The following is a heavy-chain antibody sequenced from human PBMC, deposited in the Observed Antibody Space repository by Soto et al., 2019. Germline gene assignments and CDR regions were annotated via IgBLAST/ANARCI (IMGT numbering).Heavy chain of an antibody. Sequence: GESLKISCKGSGYNFAGYWIACVRQMPGKGLELMGIIYPSDSDTRYRPSFQGQVTISADKSISSAYLQWSSLRASDTAMYYCARGGVSTRTFDYCGQGTPVTVSS. CDR1: GYNFAGYW. D-gene: IGHD3-3*01. CDR2: IYPSDSDT. J-gene: IGHJ4*02. CDR3: ARGGVSTRTFDY. V-gene: IGHV5-51*01.